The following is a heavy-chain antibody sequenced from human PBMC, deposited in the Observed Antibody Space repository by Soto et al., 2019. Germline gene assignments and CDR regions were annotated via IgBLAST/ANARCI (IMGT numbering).Heavy chain of an antibody. V-gene: IGHV3-30-3*01. CDR2: ILSDGSNK. Sequence: QVQLVESGGGVVQPGRSLRLSCAASGFPFSSYAMHWVRQAPGKGLEWVAVILSDGSNKWYVDSVKGRFTISRDNSKNTLNLQMNSLRAEDTAVYYCARDVFQEDVWGQGTTVTVSS. CDR3: ARDVFQEDV. J-gene: IGHJ6*02. CDR1: GFPFSSYA.